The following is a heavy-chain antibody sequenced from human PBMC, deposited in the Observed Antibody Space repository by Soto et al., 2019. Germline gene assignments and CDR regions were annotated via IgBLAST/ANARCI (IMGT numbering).Heavy chain of an antibody. J-gene: IGHJ6*02. Sequence: SETLSLTCTVSGGSISSGGYYWSWIRQHPGKGLEWIGYIYYSGSTYYNPSLKIRVTISVDTSKNQFSLKLSSVTAADTAVYYCAREIVATIEGVYYYYGMDVWGQGTTVTVSS. CDR2: IYYSGST. CDR1: GGSISSGGYY. V-gene: IGHV4-31*03. CDR3: AREIVATIEGVYYYYGMDV. D-gene: IGHD5-12*01.